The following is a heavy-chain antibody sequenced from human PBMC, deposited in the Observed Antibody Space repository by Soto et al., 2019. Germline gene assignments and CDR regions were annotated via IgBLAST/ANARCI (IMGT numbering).Heavy chain of an antibody. CDR1: GGTFSSYA. Sequence: QVQLVQSGAEVKKPGSSVKVSCKASGGTFSSYAISWVRQAPGQGLEWMGGVIPIFGTANYAQKFQGRVTITADESTSTAYMELRSLRSEDTAVYYCARVDRGSYNYSYYGMDVWGQGTTVTVSS. CDR2: VIPIFGTA. J-gene: IGHJ6*02. CDR3: ARVDRGSYNYSYYGMDV. D-gene: IGHD1-26*01. V-gene: IGHV1-69*12.